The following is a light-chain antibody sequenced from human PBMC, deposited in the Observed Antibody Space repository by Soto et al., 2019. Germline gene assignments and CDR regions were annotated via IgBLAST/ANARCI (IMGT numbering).Light chain of an antibody. CDR2: DVS. CDR1: SSDVGGYNY. V-gene: IGLV2-14*01. CDR3: SSYTSSSPWV. J-gene: IGLJ3*02. Sequence: QSVLTQPASVSGSPGQSIAISCTGTSSDVGGYNYVSWYQQHPGKAPKLMIYDVSNRPSGVSDRFPGSKSGNTASLTISGLQAEDEADYYCSSYTSSSPWVFGGGTKVTVL.